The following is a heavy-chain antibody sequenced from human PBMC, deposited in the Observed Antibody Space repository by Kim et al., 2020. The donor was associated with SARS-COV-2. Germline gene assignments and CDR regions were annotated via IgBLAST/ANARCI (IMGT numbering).Heavy chain of an antibody. CDR3: XRDXXFSGSEKTPFXFFDY. Sequence: GGSLRLSCVASGFTFSSYSMNWVRQAPGKGLEWVSYITSSSSITYYADXXRGRSTXSRDXAKNSLFLQMNSLRDEDAAXXXXXRDXXFSGSEKTPFXFFDY. CDR2: ITSSSSIT. J-gene: IGHJ4*01. V-gene: IGHV3-48*02. D-gene: IGHD1-26*01. CDR1: GFTFSSYS.